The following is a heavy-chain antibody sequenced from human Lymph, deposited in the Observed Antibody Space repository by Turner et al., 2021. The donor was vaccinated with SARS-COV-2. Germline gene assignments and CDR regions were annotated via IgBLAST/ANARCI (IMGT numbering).Heavy chain of an antibody. V-gene: IGHV3-33*01. CDR1: GFTFSNYG. J-gene: IGHJ4*02. CDR2: IWYDGSNK. Sequence: QVQLVESGGGVVQPGRSLRLPCAASGFTFSNYGMHWVRQAPGKGLEWVSVIWYDGSNKYYADSVKGRFTISRDNSKNTLYLQMNSLRAEDTAVYYCAREGQVGATTGVDYWGQGTLVTVSS. D-gene: IGHD1-26*01. CDR3: AREGQVGATTGVDY.